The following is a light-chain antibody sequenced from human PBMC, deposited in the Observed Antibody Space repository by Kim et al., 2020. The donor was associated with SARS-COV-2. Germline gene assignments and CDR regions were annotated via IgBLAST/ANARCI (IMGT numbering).Light chain of an antibody. Sequence: QTATLTCSGNSNNVGNKGAAWLQQHRGHPPRLLSYRNNNRPSGISERFSASRSGNTASLTITGLQPEDETDYYCSAWDSSLSAWVFGGGTQLTVL. CDR2: RNN. J-gene: IGLJ3*02. CDR1: SNNVGNKG. CDR3: SAWDSSLSAWV. V-gene: IGLV10-54*04.